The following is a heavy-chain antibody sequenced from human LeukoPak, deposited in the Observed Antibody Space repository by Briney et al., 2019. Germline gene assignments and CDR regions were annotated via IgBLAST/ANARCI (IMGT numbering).Heavy chain of an antibody. J-gene: IGHJ4*02. V-gene: IGHV1-18*01. CDR2: ISAYNGNT. CDR3: ARDCSSTNCYKIFDY. Sequence: GASVKVSCKASGYTFTSYGISWVRQAPGQGLEWMGWISAYNGNTDYAQKLQGRVTMTTDTSTSTAYMELRSLGSDDTAVYYCARDCSSTNCYKIFDYWGQGTLVTVSS. D-gene: IGHD2-2*02. CDR1: GYTFTSYG.